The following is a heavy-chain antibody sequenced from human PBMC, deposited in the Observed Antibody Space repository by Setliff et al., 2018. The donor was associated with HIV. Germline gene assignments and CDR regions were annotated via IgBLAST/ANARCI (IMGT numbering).Heavy chain of an antibody. J-gene: IGHJ4*02. CDR3: AKDSRHYYDSSGSDLDY. D-gene: IGHD3-22*01. CDR1: GFTFSSYG. Sequence: LRLSCAASGFTFSSYGMHWVRQAPGKGLEWVAVIWYDGSNKYYADSVKGRFTISRDNSKNTLYLQMNSLRAEDTAVYYCAKDSRHYYDSSGSDLDYWGQGTLVTV. V-gene: IGHV3-33*06. CDR2: IWYDGSNK.